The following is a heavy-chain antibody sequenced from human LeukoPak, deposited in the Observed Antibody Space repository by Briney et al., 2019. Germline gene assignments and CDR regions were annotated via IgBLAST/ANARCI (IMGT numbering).Heavy chain of an antibody. Sequence: GASVKVSCKASGGTFSSYAISWVRQAPGQGLEWMGGIIPIFGTANYAQKFQGRVTITTDESTSTAYMELSSLRSEDTAVYYCAGINTSGLATEDYWGQGTLVTVSS. J-gene: IGHJ4*02. D-gene: IGHD5-24*01. CDR1: GGTFSSYA. CDR2: IIPIFGTA. CDR3: AGINTSGLATEDY. V-gene: IGHV1-69*05.